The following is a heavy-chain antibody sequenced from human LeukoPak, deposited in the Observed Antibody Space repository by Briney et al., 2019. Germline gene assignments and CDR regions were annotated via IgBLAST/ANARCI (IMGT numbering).Heavy chain of an antibody. V-gene: IGHV3-21*01. CDR1: GFTFSSYS. J-gene: IGHJ4*02. CDR2: ISSSSSYI. CDR3: ARDRRGGSYWGFAYYFDY. D-gene: IGHD1-26*01. Sequence: GGSLRLSCAASGFTFSSYSMNWVRQAPGKGLEWVSSISSSSSYIYYADSVKGRFTISRDNAKNSLYLQMNSLRAEDTAVYYCARDRRGGSYWGFAYYFDYWGQGTLVTVSS.